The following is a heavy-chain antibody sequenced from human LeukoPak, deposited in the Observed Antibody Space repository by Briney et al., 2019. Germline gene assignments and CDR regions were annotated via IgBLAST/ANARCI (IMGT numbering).Heavy chain of an antibody. CDR3: ARDPLPYYYDSSGQNVYFQH. V-gene: IGHV1-69*01. D-gene: IGHD3-22*01. Sequence: ASVKVSCKASGGTFSSYAISWVRQAPGQGLEWMGGIIPIFGTANYAQKFQGRVTITADESTSTAYMELSSLRSEDTAVYYCARDPLPYYYDSSGQNVYFQHWGQGTLVTVSS. CDR2: IIPIFGTA. J-gene: IGHJ1*01. CDR1: GGTFSSYA.